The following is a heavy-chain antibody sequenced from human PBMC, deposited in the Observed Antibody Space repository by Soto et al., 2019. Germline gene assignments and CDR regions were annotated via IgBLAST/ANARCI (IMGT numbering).Heavy chain of an antibody. CDR1: GDSISSHS. Sequence: QVQLQESGPGLVKPSETLSLTCSVSGDSISSHSWSWIRQAPGKGLEWIGYIYNSGSTNYNPSLKSRVTISADTPNNQFSLNLSSVTAADTAVYYCARDRIVVVVAATPVYFYHGMDVWGQGTTVTVSS. CDR2: IYNSGST. D-gene: IGHD2-15*01. V-gene: IGHV4-59*11. J-gene: IGHJ6*02. CDR3: ARDRIVVVVAATPVYFYHGMDV.